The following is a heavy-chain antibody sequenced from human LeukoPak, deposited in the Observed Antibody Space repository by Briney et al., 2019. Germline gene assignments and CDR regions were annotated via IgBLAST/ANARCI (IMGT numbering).Heavy chain of an antibody. V-gene: IGHV4-34*01. CDR2: INHSGST. J-gene: IGHJ4*02. CDR1: GGSFGGYY. CDR3: ARVLRHAKGRCDH. Sequence: KPSETLSLTCAVYGGSFGGYYWSWIRQPPGKGLERIGEINHSGSTNYNPSRKSRVTISVDTSKNQFSLKLSSVTAADTVVLYCARVLRHAKGRCDHGGQRTLVTVSS. D-gene: IGHD3-10*01.